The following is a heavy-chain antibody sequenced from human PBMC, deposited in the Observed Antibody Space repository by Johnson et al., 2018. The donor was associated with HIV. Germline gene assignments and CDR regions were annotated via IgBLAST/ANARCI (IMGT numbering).Heavy chain of an antibody. Sequence: VQLLESGGGVVQPGRSLRLSCAASGFTFSSYAMHWVRQAPGKGLEWVAVISYDGSNKYYADSVKGRFTISRDNSKNKLYLQMNSLRPEDTAVYSCARQTLRAFDIWGQGTMVTVSS. V-gene: IGHV3-30-3*01. CDR1: GFTFSSYA. CDR2: ISYDGSNK. J-gene: IGHJ3*02. CDR3: ARQTLRAFDI.